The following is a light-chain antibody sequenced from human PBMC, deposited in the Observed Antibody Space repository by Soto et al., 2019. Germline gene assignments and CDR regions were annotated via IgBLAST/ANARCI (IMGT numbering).Light chain of an antibody. V-gene: IGLV2-8*01. Sequence: QSVLTQPPSASGSPGQSVTISCTGTSSDVGGYNYVSWYQQHPGKAPKLMIYEVSKRPSGVPDRFSGSKSGNTASLTVSGLQAEDEADYCCSSYAGSNNLWVFGGGTKLTVL. CDR3: SSYAGSNNLWV. CDR2: EVS. J-gene: IGLJ3*02. CDR1: SSDVGGYNY.